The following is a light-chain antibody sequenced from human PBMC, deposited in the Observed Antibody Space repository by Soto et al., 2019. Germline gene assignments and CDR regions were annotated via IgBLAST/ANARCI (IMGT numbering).Light chain of an antibody. CDR2: DAS. CDR3: QQYRTYPVT. J-gene: IGKJ4*01. V-gene: IGKV1-16*01. CDR1: LVINNY. Sequence: DVQMTQSPSSLSASVGDRVTFTCRASLVINNYLAWFQKKPGKAPKSLIYDASSLQTGVPSRFSGSGSGTDFTLTISSLQPEDFAIYYCQQYRTYPVTFGGGTEVELK.